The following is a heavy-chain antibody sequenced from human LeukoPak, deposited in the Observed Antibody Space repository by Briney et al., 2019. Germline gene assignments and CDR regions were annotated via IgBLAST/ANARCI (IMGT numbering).Heavy chain of an antibody. CDR1: GFTFSSYS. CDR2: ISSSSSYI. J-gene: IGHJ4*02. D-gene: IGHD6-13*01. CDR3: ARFGAAGYHSDY. Sequence: PGGSLRLSCAASGFTFSSYSMNWVRQAPGKGLEWVSSISSSSSYIYYADSVKGRFTISRDNAKNSLYLQMNSLRAEDTAVYYCARFGAAGYHSDYWGQGTLVTVSS. V-gene: IGHV3-21*01.